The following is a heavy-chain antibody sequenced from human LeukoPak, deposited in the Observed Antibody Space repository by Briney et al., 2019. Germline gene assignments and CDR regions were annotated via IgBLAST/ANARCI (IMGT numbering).Heavy chain of an antibody. V-gene: IGHV3-48*04. CDR2: ISSSSSTI. Sequence: GGSLRLSCAASGFTFDDYGMSWVRQAPGKGLEWVSYISSSSSTIYYADSVKGRFTISRDNAKNSLYLQMNSLRAEDTAVYYCARNSHAFDIWGQGTMVTASS. CDR3: ARNSHAFDI. J-gene: IGHJ3*02. D-gene: IGHD4-23*01. CDR1: GFTFDDYG.